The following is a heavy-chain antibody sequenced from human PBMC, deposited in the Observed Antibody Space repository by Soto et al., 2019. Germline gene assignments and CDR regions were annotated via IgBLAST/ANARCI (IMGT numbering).Heavy chain of an antibody. D-gene: IGHD4-17*01. J-gene: IGHJ4*02. CDR3: TRKVRDYNFDY. Sequence: QVQLAQSGAEVKKPGASVKVSCKASGYTFSDYYMHWVRQAPGQGLEWMGWINPDSGGTKYTQKFQGRVTMTRDTSINTAYMELSGLRSDDTAVYYCTRKVRDYNFDYWGQGTLVTVSS. V-gene: IGHV1-2*02. CDR1: GYTFSDYY. CDR2: INPDSGGT.